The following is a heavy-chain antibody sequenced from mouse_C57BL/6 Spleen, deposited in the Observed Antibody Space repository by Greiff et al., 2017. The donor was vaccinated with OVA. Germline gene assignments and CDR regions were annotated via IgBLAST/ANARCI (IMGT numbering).Heavy chain of an antibody. CDR3: ARGALTGTAWFAY. CDR2: ISYSGST. J-gene: IGHJ3*01. D-gene: IGHD4-1*01. V-gene: IGHV3-1*01. Sequence: EVQLQQSGPGMVKPSQSLSLTCTVTGYSITSGYDWHWIRHFPGNKLEWMGYISYSGSTNYNPSLKSRISITHDTSKNHFFLKLNSVTTEDTATYYCARGALTGTAWFAYWGQGTLVTVSA. CDR1: GYSITSGYD.